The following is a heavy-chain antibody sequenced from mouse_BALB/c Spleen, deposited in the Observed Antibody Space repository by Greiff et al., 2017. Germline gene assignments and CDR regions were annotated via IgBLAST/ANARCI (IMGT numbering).Heavy chain of an antibody. CDR2: ISNLAYSI. Sequence: EVHLVESGGGLVQPGGSRKLSCAASGFTFSDYGMAWVRQAPGKGPEWVAFISNLAYSIYYADTVTGRFTISRENAKNTLYLEMSSLRSEDTAMYYCARDEVHYGSSGDMDYWGQGTSVTVSS. CDR1: GFTFSDYG. V-gene: IGHV5-15*02. J-gene: IGHJ4*01. CDR3: ARDEVHYGSSGDMDY. D-gene: IGHD1-1*01.